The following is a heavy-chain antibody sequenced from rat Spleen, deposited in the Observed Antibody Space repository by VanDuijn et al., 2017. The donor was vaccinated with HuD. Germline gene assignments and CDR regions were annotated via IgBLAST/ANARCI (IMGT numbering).Heavy chain of an antibody. CDR2: IWTGGST. CDR1: GFSLTSYN. Sequence: QVQLKESGPGLVQPSQTLSLTCTVSGFSLTSYNVHWVRQPTGKGLEWMGVIWTGGSTDYNSALKSRLSISRDTSKSQVFLELNSLQTDDTAIYYCTREYNDGSSSGGWFAYWGQGTLVTVSS. V-gene: IGHV2-30*01. J-gene: IGHJ3*01. D-gene: IGHD1-12*02. CDR3: TREYNDGSSSGGWFAY.